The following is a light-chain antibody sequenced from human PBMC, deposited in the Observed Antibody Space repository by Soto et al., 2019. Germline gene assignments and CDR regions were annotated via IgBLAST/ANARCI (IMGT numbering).Light chain of an antibody. J-gene: IGKJ2*01. V-gene: IGKV3-11*01. CDR1: QSVGTY. CDR3: QQRYKAYT. Sequence: EIVLTQSPAILSLSPGAGATLSCRASQSVGTYVAWYQQKPGQAPRLLIYEAVNRATGIPPRFSGSGSGTDFTLTISNLEPEDFAVYYCQQRYKAYTFGQGTKLEI. CDR2: EAV.